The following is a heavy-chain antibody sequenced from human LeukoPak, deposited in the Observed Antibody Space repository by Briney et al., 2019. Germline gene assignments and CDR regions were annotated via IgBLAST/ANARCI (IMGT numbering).Heavy chain of an antibody. CDR1: GYTFTGYY. D-gene: IGHD3-22*01. V-gene: IGHV1-3*01. Sequence: ASVKVSCKASGYTFTGYYMHWVRQAPGQRLEWMAWINAGNGNTKYSQKFQGRVTITRDTSASTAYMELSSLRSEDTAVYYCARDFSPMIVVVISGRSHAFDIWGQGTMVTVSS. CDR3: ARDFSPMIVVVISGRSHAFDI. CDR2: INAGNGNT. J-gene: IGHJ3*02.